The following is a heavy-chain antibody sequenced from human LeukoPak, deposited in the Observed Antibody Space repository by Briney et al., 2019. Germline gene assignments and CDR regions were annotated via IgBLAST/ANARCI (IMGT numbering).Heavy chain of an antibody. D-gene: IGHD6-19*01. V-gene: IGHV4-39*07. CDR2: IYHSGST. CDR3: ARGTGYSSGWSAGVYDY. Sequence: SETLSLTCTVSGGSISSSSYYWGWIRQPPGKGLEWIGCIYHSGSTYYNPSLKSRVTISVDRSKNQFSLKLSSVTAADTAVYYCARGTGYSSGWSAGVYDYWGQGTLVTVSS. CDR1: GGSISSSSYY. J-gene: IGHJ4*02.